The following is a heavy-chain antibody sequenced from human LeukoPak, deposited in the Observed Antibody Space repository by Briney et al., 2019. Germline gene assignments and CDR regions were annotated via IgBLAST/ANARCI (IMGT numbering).Heavy chain of an antibody. D-gene: IGHD6-13*01. Sequence: SVKVSCKASGGTFSSYAISWVRQAPGQGLEWMGGIIPIFGTANYAQKFQGRVTITADKYTSTAYMELSSLRSEDTAVYYCARETRKNAGAGTDFFDYWGQGTLVTVSS. CDR3: ARETRKNAGAGTDFFDY. J-gene: IGHJ4*02. V-gene: IGHV1-69*06. CDR2: IIPIFGTA. CDR1: GGTFSSYA.